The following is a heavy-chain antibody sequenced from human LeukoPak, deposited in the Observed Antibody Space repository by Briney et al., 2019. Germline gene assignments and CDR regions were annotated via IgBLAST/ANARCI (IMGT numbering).Heavy chain of an antibody. CDR1: GFTFSSYS. D-gene: IGHD3-10*01. J-gene: IGHJ6*02. CDR2: ISSSSSYI. Sequence: GSLRLSCAASGFTFSSYSMNWVRQAPGKGLEWVSSISSSSSYIYYADSVKGRFTISRDNAKNSLYLQMNSLRAEDTAVYYCARVVVSGSYSIIYGMDVWGQGTTVTVSS. CDR3: ARVVVSGSYSIIYGMDV. V-gene: IGHV3-21*01.